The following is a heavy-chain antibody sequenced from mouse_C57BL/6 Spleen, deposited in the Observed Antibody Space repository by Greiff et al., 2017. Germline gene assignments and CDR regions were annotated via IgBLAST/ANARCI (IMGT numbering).Heavy chain of an antibody. Sequence: EVKLVESGAELVKPGASVKLSCTASGFNIKDYYMHWVKQRTEQGLEWIGRIDPEDGETKYAPKFQGKATITADTSSNTAYLQLSSLTSEDTAVYYCAKGGNFVYYFDYWGQGTTLTVSS. D-gene: IGHD2-1*01. J-gene: IGHJ2*01. CDR2: IDPEDGET. V-gene: IGHV14-2*01. CDR1: GFNIKDYY. CDR3: AKGGNFVYYFDY.